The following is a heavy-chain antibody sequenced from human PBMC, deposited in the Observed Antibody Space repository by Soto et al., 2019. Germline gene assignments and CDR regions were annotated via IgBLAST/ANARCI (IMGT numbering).Heavy chain of an antibody. CDR1: GYTFTSYG. D-gene: IGHD2-15*01. Sequence: QVQLVQSGAEVKKPGASVKVSCKASGYTFTSYGISWVRQAPGQGLEWMGWISAYNGNTNYAQKLQGRVTMTTDTSTSTAYMELRSLRSDDTAVYYCAREPLPLVVAATVQFDYWGQGTLVTVSS. CDR3: AREPLPLVVAATVQFDY. V-gene: IGHV1-18*01. J-gene: IGHJ4*02. CDR2: ISAYNGNT.